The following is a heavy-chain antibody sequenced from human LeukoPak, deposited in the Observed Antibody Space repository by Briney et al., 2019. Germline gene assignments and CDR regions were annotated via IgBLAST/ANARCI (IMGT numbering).Heavy chain of an antibody. CDR2: IWYSGST. Sequence: SETLSLTCAVYAGSFSGYYWSWIRQPPGKGLEWIGYIWYSGSTSYNPSLKSRVTISRDTSKNQFSLKLSSVTAADTAVYYCARYPYDSSGYRPSKDTFDIWGQGTMVTVSS. J-gene: IGHJ3*02. V-gene: IGHV4-59*08. D-gene: IGHD3-22*01. CDR1: AGSFSGYY. CDR3: ARYPYDSSGYRPSKDTFDI.